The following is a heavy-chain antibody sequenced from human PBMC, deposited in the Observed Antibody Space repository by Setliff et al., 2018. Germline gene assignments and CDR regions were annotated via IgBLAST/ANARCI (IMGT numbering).Heavy chain of an antibody. J-gene: IGHJ4*02. D-gene: IGHD6-13*01. Sequence: GASVKVSCKASGYSFTGYYMHWVRQAPGQGLEWMGIIHTGGGSASYAPKFQGRVTMTSDTSTNTIYMEVNIVRLDDTAIYYCARGGMAAAGRKGVFEYWGQGTLVTVSS. CDR3: ARGGMAAAGRKGVFEY. V-gene: IGHV1-46*01. CDR2: IHTGGGSA. CDR1: GYSFTGYY.